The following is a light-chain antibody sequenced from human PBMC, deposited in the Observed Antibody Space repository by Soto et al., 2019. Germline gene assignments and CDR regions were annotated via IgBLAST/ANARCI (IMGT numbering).Light chain of an antibody. J-gene: IGKJ2*01. CDR3: QQYSSYSAYT. V-gene: IGKV1-5*03. CDR1: QSISSW. Sequence: DIQMTQSPSTLSASVGDRVTMTCRASQSISSWLAWHQQKAGKAPKLLIYKASSLESGVPSWFSGSGSGTEFTLTISSLQPDDFATYYCQQYSSYSAYTFGQGTKVDIK. CDR2: KAS.